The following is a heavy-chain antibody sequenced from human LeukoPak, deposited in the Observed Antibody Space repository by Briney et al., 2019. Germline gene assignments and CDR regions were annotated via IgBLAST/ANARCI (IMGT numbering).Heavy chain of an antibody. CDR2: INHSGST. CDR3: ARARYDYVWGSGLFRSANGWDY. Sequence: TSETLSLTCAVYGVSFSGYYWSWLRQPPGKGLEWIGEINHSGSTNYNPSLKSRVTISVDTSKNQFSLKLSSVTAADTAVYYCARARYDYVWGSGLFRSANGWDYWGQGTLVTVSS. CDR1: GVSFSGYY. D-gene: IGHD3-16*01. V-gene: IGHV4-34*01. J-gene: IGHJ4*02.